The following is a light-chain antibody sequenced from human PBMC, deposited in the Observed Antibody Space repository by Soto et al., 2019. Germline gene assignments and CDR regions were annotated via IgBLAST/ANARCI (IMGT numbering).Light chain of an antibody. Sequence: EIVLTQSPGTLSLSPGERATLSCRASQSVSSSYLAWYQQKPGQAPRLLIYGASSRATGIPDRFSGSGSGTDFTLTISRLEPEDFAVHYCQQYGRSPPMYTVGQGTKLEIK. V-gene: IGKV3-20*01. CDR1: QSVSSSY. CDR2: GAS. J-gene: IGKJ2*01. CDR3: QQYGRSPPMYT.